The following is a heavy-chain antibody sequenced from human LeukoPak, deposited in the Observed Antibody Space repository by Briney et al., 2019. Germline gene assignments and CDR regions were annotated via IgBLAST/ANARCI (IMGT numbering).Heavy chain of an antibody. CDR2: ISGSGGNT. CDR3: AKYIFSYGSGSYLAH. D-gene: IGHD3-10*01. J-gene: IGHJ4*02. V-gene: IGHV3-23*01. Sequence: GGSLRLSCAASGFSFADYTMHWVRQAPGKGLEWVSGISGSGGNTYYADSVKGRFIISRDNSKNTLYLQMNSLRAEDTAIYYCAKYIFSYGSGSYLAHWGQGNLVTVSS. CDR1: GFSFADYT.